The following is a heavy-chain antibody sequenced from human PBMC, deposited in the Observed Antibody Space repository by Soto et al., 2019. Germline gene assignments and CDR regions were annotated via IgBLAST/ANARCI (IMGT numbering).Heavy chain of an antibody. V-gene: IGHV3-15*01. CDR2: IKSKTDGGTS. D-gene: IGHD3-16*02. Sequence: EVQLVESGGGLVKPGGSLRLSCAASGFTFSNAWMSWVRQAPGKGLEWVGRIKSKTDGGTSDYAAPVKGRITISRDDSKNTLYLQMNSLKTEDTAVYYCTTDRERRYDYVWGSYRYKWFAYWGQGTLVTVSS. CDR3: TTDRERRYDYVWGSYRYKWFAY. CDR1: GFTFSNAW. J-gene: IGHJ4*02.